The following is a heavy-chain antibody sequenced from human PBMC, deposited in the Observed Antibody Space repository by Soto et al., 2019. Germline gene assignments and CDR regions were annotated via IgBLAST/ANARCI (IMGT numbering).Heavy chain of an antibody. V-gene: IGHV1-18*01. CDR1: GYTFITYG. CDR3: ARGPTDYYDNSANYFLDY. J-gene: IGHJ4*02. Sequence: QVQLVQSGAEVKKPGASVKVSCKASGYTFITYGVRWVRQAPGQGLDWLGWISTYNGNTRYAERLQGRGTMTTDTTTNTAYMELRNLRSDDTAVYYCARGPTDYYDNSANYFLDYWGQGTLVTVSS. CDR2: ISTYNGNT. D-gene: IGHD3-22*01.